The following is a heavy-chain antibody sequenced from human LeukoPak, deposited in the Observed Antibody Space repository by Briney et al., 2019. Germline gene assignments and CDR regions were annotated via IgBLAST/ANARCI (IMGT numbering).Heavy chain of an antibody. CDR3: ARDRTDILTGYYNLRWSDP. J-gene: IGHJ5*02. Sequence: PSETLSLTCAVSGGSISSSNWWSWVRQPPGKGLEWIGEIYHSGSTNYNPSLKSRVTMSVDTSKNQFSLKLSSVTAADTAVYYCARDRTDILTGYYNLRWSDPWGQGTLVTVSS. CDR2: IYHSGST. CDR1: GGSISSSNW. V-gene: IGHV4-4*02. D-gene: IGHD3-9*01.